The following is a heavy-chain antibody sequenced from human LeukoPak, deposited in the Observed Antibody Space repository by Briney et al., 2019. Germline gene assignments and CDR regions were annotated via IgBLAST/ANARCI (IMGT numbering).Heavy chain of an antibody. CDR3: ARELAGIPMGFDP. D-gene: IGHD6-13*01. J-gene: IGHJ5*02. CDR1: GFTFSCYG. CDR2: IRYDGSNK. V-gene: IGHV3-30*02. Sequence: GGSLRLSCAASGFTFSCYGMHWVRQAPGKGLEWVAFIRYDGSNKYYADSVKGRFTISRDNSKNTLYLQMNSLRAEDTAVYYCARELAGIPMGFDPWGQGTLVTVSS.